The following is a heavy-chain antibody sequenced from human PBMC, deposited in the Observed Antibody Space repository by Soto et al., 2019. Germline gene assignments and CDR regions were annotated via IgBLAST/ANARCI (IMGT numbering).Heavy chain of an antibody. J-gene: IGHJ1*01. V-gene: IGHV4-59*06. CDR2: IYYSGST. Sequence: SETLSLTCTVSGGSISSYYWSWIRQPPGKGLEWIGYIYYSGSTYYNPSLKSRVTISVDTSKNQFSLKLSSVTAADTAVYYCAGCSGGSCYDRYFQHWGQGTLVTVSS. CDR1: GGSISSYY. CDR3: AGCSGGSCYDRYFQH. D-gene: IGHD2-15*01.